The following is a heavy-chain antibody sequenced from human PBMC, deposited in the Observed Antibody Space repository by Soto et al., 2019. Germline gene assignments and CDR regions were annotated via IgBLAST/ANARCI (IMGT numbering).Heavy chain of an antibody. CDR1: GYTFTSYG. CDR2: INAGNGNT. Sequence: ASVKVYCKASGYTFTSYGISWVRQATGQRLEWMGWINAGNGNTKYSQKFQGRVTITRDTSASTAYMELSSLRSEDTAVYYCARDPSGWFVGRYGMDVWGQGTTVTVSS. V-gene: IGHV1-3*01. CDR3: ARDPSGWFVGRYGMDV. J-gene: IGHJ6*02. D-gene: IGHD6-19*01.